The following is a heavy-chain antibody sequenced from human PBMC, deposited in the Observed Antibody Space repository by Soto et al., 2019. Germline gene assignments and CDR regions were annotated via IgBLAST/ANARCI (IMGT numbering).Heavy chain of an antibody. CDR2: INPNSGGT. D-gene: IGHD3-22*01. V-gene: IGHV1-2*02. CDR3: ARGYYYDSRRLGY. CDR1: GYIFTGYY. Sequence: ASVKVSCKASGYIFTGYYMHWVRQAPGQGLEWMGWINPNSGGTNYAQKFQGRVTMTRDTSISTAYMELSRLRSDDTAVYYCARGYYYDSRRLGYWGQGTLVTVSS. J-gene: IGHJ4*02.